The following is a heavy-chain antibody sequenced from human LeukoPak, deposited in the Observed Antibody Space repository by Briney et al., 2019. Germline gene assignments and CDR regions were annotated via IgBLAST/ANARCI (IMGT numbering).Heavy chain of an antibody. CDR2: FDPEGGEA. D-gene: IGHD5/OR15-5a*01. J-gene: IGHJ4*02. CDR1: GDTLSELS. V-gene: IGHV1-24*01. CDR3: TAGGVYSLLDH. Sequence: ASLKVSCKVSGDTLSELSMHWVRQAPGKGLEWMGGFDPEGGEAIYAQKFQGRLTRTEDTSTDTAYMDLRSLRSDDTAVYYCTAGGVYSLLDHWGQGTQVTVSS.